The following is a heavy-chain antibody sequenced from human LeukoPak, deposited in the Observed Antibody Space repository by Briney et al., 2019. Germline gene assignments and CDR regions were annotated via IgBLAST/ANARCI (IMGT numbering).Heavy chain of an antibody. J-gene: IGHJ4*02. CDR1: GYTFTGYY. CDR3: ARAGTTSSSTPDF. V-gene: IGHV1-2*02. D-gene: IGHD2-15*01. Sequence: GASVKVSCKASGYTFTGYYMHWVRQAPGQGLEWMGWINPNSGGTNYAQKFQGRVTMTRDTSISTAYMELSRLRSDDTAVYYCARAGTTSSSTPDFWGQGTLVTVSS. CDR2: INPNSGGT.